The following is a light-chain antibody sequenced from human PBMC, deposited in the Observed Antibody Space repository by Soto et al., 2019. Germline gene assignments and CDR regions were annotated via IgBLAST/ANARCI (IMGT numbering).Light chain of an antibody. CDR2: KAS. Sequence: DIQMTQSPSTLSAPVGDKVTITCRASQIISSWLAWYQQKPGKAPKLLIYKASSLESGVPSRFSGSGSGTEFTLTISSLQPDDFATYYCQQYNSYPTFGQGTRLEIK. V-gene: IGKV1-5*03. J-gene: IGKJ5*01. CDR1: QIISSW. CDR3: QQYNSYPT.